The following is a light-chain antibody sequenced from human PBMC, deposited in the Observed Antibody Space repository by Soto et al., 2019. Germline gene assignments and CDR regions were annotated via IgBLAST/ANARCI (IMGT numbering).Light chain of an antibody. CDR2: GAS. Sequence: EIVMTQSPVTLSVSPGERATLFCRASQSVSINLAWYQQKPGQAPRLLIHGASTRAPGIPARFSGSGSGTDFTLTISSLQSEDFAVYYCQQYNDWPPRFTFGPGTKVDLK. CDR3: QQYNDWPPRFT. J-gene: IGKJ3*01. V-gene: IGKV3D-15*01. CDR1: QSVSIN.